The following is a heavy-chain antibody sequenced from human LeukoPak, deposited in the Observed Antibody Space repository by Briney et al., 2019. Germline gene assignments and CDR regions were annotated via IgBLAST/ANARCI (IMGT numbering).Heavy chain of an antibody. CDR2: ISGSGGST. CDR3: AKDPTVVTGRDAFDI. Sequence: GGSLRLSCAASEFTFSSYAMSWVRQAPGKGLEWVSAISGSGGSTYYADSVKGRFTISRDNSKNTLYLQMNSLRAEDTAVYYCAKDPTVVTGRDAFDIWGQGTMVTVSS. J-gene: IGHJ3*02. V-gene: IGHV3-23*01. D-gene: IGHD4-23*01. CDR1: EFTFSSYA.